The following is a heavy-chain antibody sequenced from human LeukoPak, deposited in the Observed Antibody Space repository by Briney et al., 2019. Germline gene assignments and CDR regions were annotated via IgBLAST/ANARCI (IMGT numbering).Heavy chain of an antibody. CDR1: GGSISSSSDY. CDR2: IYYHENT. D-gene: IGHD3-16*02. J-gene: IGHJ3*02. V-gene: IGHV4-39*07. Sequence: SETLSLTCTVSGGSISSSSDYWGWIRQAPGKGLEWIGSIYYHENTYYNSSLKGRVTISVDTSKNQFSLKLSSVTAADTAVYYCARVRYDYVWGSYLTDAFDIWGQGTMVTVSS. CDR3: ARVRYDYVWGSYLTDAFDI.